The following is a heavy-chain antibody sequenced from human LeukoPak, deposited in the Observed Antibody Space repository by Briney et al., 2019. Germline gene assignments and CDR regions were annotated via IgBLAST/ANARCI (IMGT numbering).Heavy chain of an antibody. CDR3: AKSTQRYNILTGYYNSYYYYGMDV. CDR2: ISDSGGST. V-gene: IGHV3-23*01. J-gene: IGHJ6*02. Sequence: GGSLRLSCAASGFTFSSYAMSCVRQAPGKGLEWVSAISDSGGSTYYADSVKGRLTISRDNSKNTLYLQMNSLRAEDTAVYYCAKSTQRYNILTGYYNSYYYYGMDVWGQGTTVSVSS. CDR1: GFTFSSYA. D-gene: IGHD3-9*01.